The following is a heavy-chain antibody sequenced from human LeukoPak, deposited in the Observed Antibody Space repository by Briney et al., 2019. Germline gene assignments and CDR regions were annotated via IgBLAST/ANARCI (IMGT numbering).Heavy chain of an antibody. Sequence: SETLSLTCAVSGGSIGNTKWWSWVRQPPGKGLEWIGEIYHSGSTNYNPPLKSRVTISVDKSKSQFSLRLTSVTAADTAVYYCARDGPAVGTFDYWGQGTLVTVSS. V-gene: IGHV4-4*02. CDR3: ARDGPAVGTFDY. J-gene: IGHJ4*02. CDR2: IYHSGST. CDR1: GGSIGNTKW. D-gene: IGHD6-13*01.